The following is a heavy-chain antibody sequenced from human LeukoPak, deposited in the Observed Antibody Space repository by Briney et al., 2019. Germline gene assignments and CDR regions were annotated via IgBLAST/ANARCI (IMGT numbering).Heavy chain of an antibody. CDR3: ARLYSSSWYPRPYYFDY. CDR2: IYYSGST. Sequence: SETLSLTCTVSGGSISSYYWSWIRQPPGKGLEWIGYIYYSGSTNYNPSLKSRVTISVDTSKNQFSLKPSSVTAADTAVYYCARLYSSSWYPRPYYFDYWGQGTLVTVSS. V-gene: IGHV4-59*01. CDR1: GGSISSYY. D-gene: IGHD6-13*01. J-gene: IGHJ4*02.